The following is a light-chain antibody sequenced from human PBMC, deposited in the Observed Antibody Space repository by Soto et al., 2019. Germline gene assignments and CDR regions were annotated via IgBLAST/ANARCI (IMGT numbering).Light chain of an antibody. J-gene: IGKJ4*01. CDR2: GAS. CDR1: QSVSSSY. Sequence: EIVLTQSPGTLSLSPGKRATLSCRASQSVSSSYLAWYQQKPGQAPGLLIYGASSRATGIPDRFSGSGSGTDFTLTISRLEPEDFAVYYCQQYDRSPLTFGGGTKVEIK. CDR3: QQYDRSPLT. V-gene: IGKV3-20*01.